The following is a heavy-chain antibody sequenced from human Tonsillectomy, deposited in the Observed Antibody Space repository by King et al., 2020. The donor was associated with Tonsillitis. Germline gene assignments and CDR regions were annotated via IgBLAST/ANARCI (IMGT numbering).Heavy chain of an antibody. J-gene: IGHJ4*02. CDR1: GFTFSRDA. Sequence: HVQLVESGGGVVRPGTSLRLSCVASGFTFSRDAMHWVRQAPGKGLEWVAVISYDGSYKYYGGPVKGRLTMSRDNSMCTLYLDLNSLRVDDTALYYCARGLYGSNSCIDYWGQGTLVTVSS. CDR2: ISYDGSYK. D-gene: IGHD3-10*01. CDR3: ARGLYGSNSCIDY. V-gene: IGHV3-30*04.